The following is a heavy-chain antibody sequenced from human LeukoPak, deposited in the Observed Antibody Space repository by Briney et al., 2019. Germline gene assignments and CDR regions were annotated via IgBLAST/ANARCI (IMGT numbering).Heavy chain of an antibody. D-gene: IGHD5-12*01. Sequence: PGGSLRLSCAASGFTFSTSGMHWVRQTVGRGLEWVAMITYDGGIKYYPDSVKGRFTISRDNSKNTVFLQMNSLRPEDTALYYCAKEMSSGYSFFDPWGQGSLVTVSS. V-gene: IGHV3-30*18. CDR2: ITYDGGIK. CDR3: AKEMSSGYSFFDP. J-gene: IGHJ5*02. CDR1: GFTFSTSG.